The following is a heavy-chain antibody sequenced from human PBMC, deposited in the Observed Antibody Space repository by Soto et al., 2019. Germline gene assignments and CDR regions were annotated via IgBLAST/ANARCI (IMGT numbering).Heavy chain of an antibody. V-gene: IGHV3-23*01. Sequence: EVQLLESGGGLVQPGGSLRLSCAASGFTFSSHAMSWVRQAPGKGLEWVSAISGSGGSTYYADSVKGRFTISRDNSKNTLYLQMNSLRAEDTAVYYCANWGSRQWLAPYGMDVWGQGTTVTVSS. CDR1: GFTFSSHA. CDR2: ISGSGGST. CDR3: ANWGSRQWLAPYGMDV. D-gene: IGHD6-19*01. J-gene: IGHJ6*02.